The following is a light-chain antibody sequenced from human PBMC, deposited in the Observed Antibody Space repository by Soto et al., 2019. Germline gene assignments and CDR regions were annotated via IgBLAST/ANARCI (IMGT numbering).Light chain of an antibody. CDR1: QSIGNW. V-gene: IGKV1-5*03. CDR3: QQFNIYPYT. J-gene: IGKJ2*01. CDR2: RVS. Sequence: DIQMTQSPSTLSASVGDTVTFTCRASQSIGNWLAWYQQTPGKAPKLLIYRVSSLQSGVPSRFSGSGSGTEFTITIVNLQPDDFAVYFCQQFNIYPYTFGPGTKLEIK.